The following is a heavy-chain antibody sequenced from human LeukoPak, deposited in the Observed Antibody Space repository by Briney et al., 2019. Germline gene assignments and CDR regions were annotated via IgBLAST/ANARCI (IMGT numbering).Heavy chain of an antibody. Sequence: PGGSLRLSCAASGFTFSSYSMNWVRQAPGKGLEWVSYITGSSSAIYYADSVKGRFTISRDNAKNSLYLQMNSLRADDTAMYYCARRGAVAGTVGYWGQGTLVTVSS. V-gene: IGHV3-48*01. CDR2: ITGSSSAI. CDR3: ARRGAVAGTVGY. J-gene: IGHJ4*02. D-gene: IGHD6-19*01. CDR1: GFTFSSYS.